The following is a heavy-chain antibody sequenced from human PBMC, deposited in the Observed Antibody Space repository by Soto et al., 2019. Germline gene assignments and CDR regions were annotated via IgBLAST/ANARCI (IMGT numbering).Heavy chain of an antibody. CDR3: AKAATVVTLYYFDY. CDR2: ITDSGGST. Sequence: EVQLLESGGGLVQPGGSLRLSCAASGFTYSSYAMSWVRQAPGKGLEWVSGITDSGGSTYYADSVKGRFTISRDNSKNTVYLQMNSLRAEDTAVYYCAKAATVVTLYYFDYWGQGTLVTVSS. V-gene: IGHV3-23*01. D-gene: IGHD4-17*01. J-gene: IGHJ4*02. CDR1: GFTYSSYA.